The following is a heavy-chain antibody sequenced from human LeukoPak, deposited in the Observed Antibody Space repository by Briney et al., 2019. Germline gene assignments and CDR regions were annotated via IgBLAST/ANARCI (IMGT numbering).Heavy chain of an antibody. CDR2: ISSSSSAR. D-gene: IGHD3-3*01. J-gene: IGHJ4*02. CDR3: ARMSGSRLPGY. V-gene: IGHV3-48*01. CDR1: GFTFSNHS. Sequence: GGSLRLSCAASGFTFSNHSMNWVRQAPGKGLEWISYISSSSSARYYAGFVKGRFTISRDDASNSLYLQMNSLRAEDTAIYYCARMSGSRLPGYWGQGALVTVSS.